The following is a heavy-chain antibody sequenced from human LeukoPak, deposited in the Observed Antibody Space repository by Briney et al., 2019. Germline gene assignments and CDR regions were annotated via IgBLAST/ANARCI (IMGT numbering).Heavy chain of an antibody. Sequence: GESLKISCKCSGYSFTSYWIGWVRQMPGKGLEWMGVIYPGDSDTRYSPSFQGQVTFSADRSISTAYLQWSSLKASDTAMYYCARQGPYNFYFDYWGQGTLVTVSS. D-gene: IGHD1-20*01. CDR2: IYPGDSDT. V-gene: IGHV5-51*01. CDR1: GYSFTSYW. J-gene: IGHJ4*02. CDR3: ARQGPYNFYFDY.